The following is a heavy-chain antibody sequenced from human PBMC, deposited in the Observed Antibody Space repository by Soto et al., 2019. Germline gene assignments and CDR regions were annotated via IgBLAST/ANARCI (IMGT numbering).Heavy chain of an antibody. CDR3: ARGPDIVVVPAAEAHNWFDP. V-gene: IGHV4-31*03. J-gene: IGHJ5*02. Sequence: QVQLQESGPGLVKPSQTLSLTCTVSGGSISSGGYYWSWIRQHPGKGLEWIGYIYYSGSTYYNPSLKSRVTISVDTSKNQFPLKLSSVTAADTAVYYRARGPDIVVVPAAEAHNWFDPWGQGTLVTVSS. CDR2: IYYSGST. CDR1: GGSISSGGYY. D-gene: IGHD2-2*01.